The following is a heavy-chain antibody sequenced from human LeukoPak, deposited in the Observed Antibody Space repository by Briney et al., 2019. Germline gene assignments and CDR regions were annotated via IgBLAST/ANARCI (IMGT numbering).Heavy chain of an antibody. V-gene: IGHV3-33*01. CDR2: IWYDGSNK. D-gene: IGHD6-13*01. J-gene: IGHJ4*02. CDR3: AGDRGVAAAYFDY. Sequence: GRSLRLSCAASGFTFSSYGMHWVRQAPGKGLEWVAVIWYDGSNKYYADSVKGRFTISRDNSKNTLYLQMNSLRAEDTAVYYCAGDRGVAAAYFDYWGQGTLVTVSS. CDR1: GFTFSSYG.